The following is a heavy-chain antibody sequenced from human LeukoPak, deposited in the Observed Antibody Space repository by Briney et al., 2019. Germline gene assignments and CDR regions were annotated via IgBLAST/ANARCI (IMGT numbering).Heavy chain of an antibody. V-gene: IGHV3-30*18. Sequence: PGRSLRLSCAASGLTFNHYAMHWVRQAPGEGLEWVAVVSYDGSHKYYSDSVKGRFTISRDNSKNTLYLEMNSLRAEDTAVYYCAKDRHHYDTSGYYYNYYYYGMDVWGQGTTVTASS. CDR3: AKDRHHYDTSGYYYNYYYYGMDV. J-gene: IGHJ6*02. D-gene: IGHD3-22*01. CDR2: VSYDGSHK. CDR1: GLTFNHYA.